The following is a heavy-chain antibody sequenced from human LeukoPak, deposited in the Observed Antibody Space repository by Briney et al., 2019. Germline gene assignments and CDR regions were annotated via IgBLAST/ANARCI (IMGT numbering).Heavy chain of an antibody. D-gene: IGHD2-15*01. V-gene: IGHV4-59*01. CDR3: ARSTCSGGSCSIDY. CDR2: IYYSGST. Sequence: SETLSLTXTVSGGSISSYYWSWIRQPPGKGMEWIGYIYYSGSTNYNPSLESRVTISVDTSKNQFSLKLSSVTAADTAVYYCARSTCSGGSCSIDYWGQGTLVTVSS. CDR1: GGSISSYY. J-gene: IGHJ4*02.